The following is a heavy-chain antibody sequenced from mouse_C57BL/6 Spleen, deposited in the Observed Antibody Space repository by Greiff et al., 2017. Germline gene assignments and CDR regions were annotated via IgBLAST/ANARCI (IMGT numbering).Heavy chain of an antibody. J-gene: IGHJ2*01. V-gene: IGHV1-50*01. CDR1: GYTFTSYW. CDR2: IDPSDSYT. D-gene: IGHD3-2*02. Sequence: VQLQQPGAELVKPGASVKLSCKASGYTFTSYWMQWVKQRPGQGLEWIGEIDPSDSYTNYNQKFKGKATLTVDTSSSTAYMQPSSLTSEDSAVYYCAATAQVTYYFDYWGQGTTLTVSS. CDR3: AATAQVTYYFDY.